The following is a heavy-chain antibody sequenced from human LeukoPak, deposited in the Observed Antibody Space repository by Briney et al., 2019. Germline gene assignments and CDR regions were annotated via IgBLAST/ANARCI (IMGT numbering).Heavy chain of an antibody. D-gene: IGHD1-26*01. CDR2: INPNSGGT. CDR1: GYTITGYY. Sequence: ASVKVSCKASGYTITGYYMHWVRQAPGQGLEWMGWINPNSGGTNYAQKFQGRVTMTRDTSISTAYMELSRLRSDDTAVYYCARDLRIVGATTYAFDIWGQGTMVTVSS. V-gene: IGHV1-2*02. J-gene: IGHJ3*02. CDR3: ARDLRIVGATTYAFDI.